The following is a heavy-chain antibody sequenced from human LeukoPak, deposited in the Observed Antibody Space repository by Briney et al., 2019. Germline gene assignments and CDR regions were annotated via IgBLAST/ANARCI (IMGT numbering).Heavy chain of an antibody. J-gene: IGHJ3*02. CDR3: ARGLQETLAWLKALSAFDI. D-gene: IGHD5-24*01. Sequence: ASVKVSCKASGFTFNAYNIHWVRQAPGQGLEWMGWISAYNGNTNYAQKLQGRVTMTTDTSTSTAYMELRSLRSDDTAVYYCARGLQETLAWLKALSAFDIWGQGTMVTVSS. CDR1: GFTFNAYN. CDR2: ISAYNGNT. V-gene: IGHV1-18*04.